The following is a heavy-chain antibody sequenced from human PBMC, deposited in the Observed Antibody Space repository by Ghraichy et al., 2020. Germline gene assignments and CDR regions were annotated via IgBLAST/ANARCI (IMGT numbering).Heavy chain of an antibody. J-gene: IGHJ6*02. CDR2: IYSGGST. V-gene: IGHV3-53*01. CDR1: GFTVSSNY. D-gene: IGHD6-13*01. CDR3: ASKAAEYYYYGMDV. Sequence: GGSLRLSCAASGFTVSSNYMSWVRQAPGKGLEWVSVIYSGGSTYYADSVKGRFTISRDNSKNTLYLQMNSLRAEDTAVYYCASKAAEYYYYGMDVWGQGTTVTVSS.